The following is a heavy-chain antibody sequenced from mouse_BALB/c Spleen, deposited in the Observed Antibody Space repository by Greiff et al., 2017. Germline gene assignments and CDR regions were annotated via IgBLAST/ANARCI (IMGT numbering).Heavy chain of an antibody. Sequence: QVQLQQSGPQLVRPGASVKISCKASGYSFTSYWMHWVKQRPGQGLEWIGMIDPSDSETRLNQKFKDKATLTVDKSSSTAYMQLSSPTSEDSAVYYCARSGYGNYYFDVWGAGTTVTVSS. D-gene: IGHD2-10*02. J-gene: IGHJ1*01. CDR2: IDPSDSET. CDR1: GYSFTSYW. CDR3: ARSGYGNYYFDV. V-gene: IGHV1S127*01.